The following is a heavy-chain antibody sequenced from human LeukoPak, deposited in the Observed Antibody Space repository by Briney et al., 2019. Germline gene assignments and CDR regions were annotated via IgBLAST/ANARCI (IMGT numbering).Heavy chain of an antibody. CDR2: IRGDGSTA. J-gene: IGHJ5*02. V-gene: IGHV3-74*01. CDR1: GFTFSTYW. CDR3: ARDLDGSGFNWFDP. D-gene: IGHD3-10*01. Sequence: GGSLRLSCAAAGFTFSTYWMHWVRQAPGKGLVWVSRIRGDGSTAIYADSVKGRFTISRDNSKNTLYLQMNSLRAEDTAVYYCARDLDGSGFNWFDPWGQGTLVTVSS.